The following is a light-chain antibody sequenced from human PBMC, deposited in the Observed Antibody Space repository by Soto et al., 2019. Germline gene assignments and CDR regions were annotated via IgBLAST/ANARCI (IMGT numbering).Light chain of an antibody. V-gene: IGLV4-69*01. CDR2: INSDGSH. CDR3: QTWGTGIVV. Sequence: QSVLTQSPSASASLGASVKLTCTLSSGHSSYVIAWHQQQPEEGPRYLMKINSDGSHTKGDGIPDRFSGSSSGAERYLTISSLQSEDEADYYCQTWGTGIVVFGGGTKVTVL. J-gene: IGLJ2*01. CDR1: SGHSSYV.